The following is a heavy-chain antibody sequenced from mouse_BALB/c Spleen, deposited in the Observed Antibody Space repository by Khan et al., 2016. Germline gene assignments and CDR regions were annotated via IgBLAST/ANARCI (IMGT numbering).Heavy chain of an antibody. CDR1: GFSLSTSGMG. CDR2: IYWDDDK. D-gene: IGHD2-13*01. CDR3: AADDSFAY. J-gene: IGHJ3*01. Sequence: QVTLKESGPGILQPSQTLSLTCSFSGFSLSTSGMGVSWIRQPSGKGLEWLAHIYWDDDKRYTPSLKSRLTISTATSSNQVFLKITSVDTADTATYYCAADDSFAYWGQGTLVTVSA. V-gene: IGHV8-12*01.